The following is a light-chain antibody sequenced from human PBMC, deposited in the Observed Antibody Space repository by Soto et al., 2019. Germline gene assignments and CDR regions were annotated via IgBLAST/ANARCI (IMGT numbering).Light chain of an antibody. V-gene: IGKV3-11*01. Sequence: EIMLTQSPATLSLSPGEGATLSCRTSQSVSSYLAWYQQKPCQAPRLLIYDASNRATGIPARFSGSGSGTDVTLTISSLEPEDFAVYFCQQRSNWPPTFGQGTKLEIK. CDR2: DAS. CDR1: QSVSSY. J-gene: IGKJ2*01. CDR3: QQRSNWPPT.